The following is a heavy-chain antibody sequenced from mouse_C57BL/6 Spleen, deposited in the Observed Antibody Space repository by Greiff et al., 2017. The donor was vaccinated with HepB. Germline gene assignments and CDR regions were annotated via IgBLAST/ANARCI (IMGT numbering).Heavy chain of an antibody. CDR2: IYPRDGST. CDR3: ARSEYGNFFAY. D-gene: IGHD2-10*02. Sequence: VQLQQSGPELVKPGASVKLSCKASGYTFTSYDINWVKQRPGQGLEWIGWIYPRDGSTKYNEKFKGKATLTVDTSSSTAYMELHSLTSEDSAVYFCARSEYGNFFAYWGQGTLVTVSA. CDR1: GYTFTSYD. J-gene: IGHJ3*01. V-gene: IGHV1-85*01.